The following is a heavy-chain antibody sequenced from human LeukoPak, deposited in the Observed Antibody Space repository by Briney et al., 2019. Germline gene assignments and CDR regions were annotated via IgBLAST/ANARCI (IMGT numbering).Heavy chain of an antibody. J-gene: IGHJ6*02. D-gene: IGHD3-22*01. Sequence: PSETLSLTCTVSGGSISSSSYYWGWIRQPPGKGLEWIGSIYYSGSTYYNPSLKSRVTISVDTSKTQFSLKLSSVTAADTAVYYCASRARSGYSRVFGMDVWGQGTTVTVSS. CDR1: GGSISSSSYY. CDR2: IYYSGST. CDR3: ASRARSGYSRVFGMDV. V-gene: IGHV4-39*01.